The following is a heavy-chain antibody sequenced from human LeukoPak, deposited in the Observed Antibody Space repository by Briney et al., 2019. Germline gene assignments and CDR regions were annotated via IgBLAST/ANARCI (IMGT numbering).Heavy chain of an antibody. CDR2: IKQDGSEK. J-gene: IGHJ4*02. V-gene: IGHV3-7*01. D-gene: IGHD3-9*01. Sequence: PGGSLRLSCAASGFTFSSYWMSWVRQAPGKGLEWVANIKQDGSEKYYVDSVKGRFTISRDNAKNSLYLQMTSLRAEDMAVYYCARGGYYNILTGFRSSFLGFDSWGQGTLVTVSS. CDR1: GFTFSSYW. CDR3: ARGGYYNILTGFRSSFLGFDS.